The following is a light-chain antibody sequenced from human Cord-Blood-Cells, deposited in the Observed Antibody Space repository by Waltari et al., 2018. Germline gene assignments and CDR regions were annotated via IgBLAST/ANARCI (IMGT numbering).Light chain of an antibody. CDR3: LQDYNYPRT. CDR1: QGIRND. J-gene: IGKJ1*01. CDR2: AAS. Sequence: AIQMTQSTSSLSASVGDRVTITCRASQGIRNDLGWDQQKPGKAPKLLIYAASSLQSGVPSRFSGSGSGTDFTLTISSLQPEDFATYYCLQDYNYPRTFGQGTKVEIK. V-gene: IGKV1-6*01.